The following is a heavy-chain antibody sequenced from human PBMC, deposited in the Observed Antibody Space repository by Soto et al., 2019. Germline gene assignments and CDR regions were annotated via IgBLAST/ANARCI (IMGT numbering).Heavy chain of an antibody. V-gene: IGHV3-33*01. CDR1: GFTFSSYG. J-gene: IGHJ6*02. Sequence: QVQLVESGGGVVQPGRSLRLSCAASGFTFSSYGMHWVRQAPGKGLEWVAVIWYDGSNKYYADSVKGRFTISRDNSKNTLYLQMNSLRAEDTAVYYCARDEDCSSTSCFSGMDVWGQGTTVTVSS. CDR2: IWYDGSNK. D-gene: IGHD2-2*01. CDR3: ARDEDCSSTSCFSGMDV.